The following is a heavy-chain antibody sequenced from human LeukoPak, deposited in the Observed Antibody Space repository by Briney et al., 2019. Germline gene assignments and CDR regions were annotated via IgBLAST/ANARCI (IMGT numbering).Heavy chain of an antibody. D-gene: IGHD6-13*01. V-gene: IGHV1-2*02. CDR1: GYTFTVYY. J-gene: IGHJ4*02. CDR2: INPNSGGT. Sequence: ASVKVSFKASGYTFTVYYMHWVRQAPGQGLEWMGWINPNSGGTNYAQKFQGRVTMTRDTSISTAYMELSRLRSDDTAVYYCANSGYSSSWPYDYWGQGTLVTVSS. CDR3: ANSGYSSSWPYDY.